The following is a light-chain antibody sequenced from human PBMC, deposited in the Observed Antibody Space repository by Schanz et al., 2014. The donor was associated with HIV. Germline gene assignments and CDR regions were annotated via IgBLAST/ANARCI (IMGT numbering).Light chain of an antibody. CDR1: SSDVGGYNY. CDR2: DVD. V-gene: IGLV2-14*03. J-gene: IGLJ2*01. CDR3: SSYAGSYNLGVL. Sequence: QSVLTQPASVSGSPGQSITISCTGTSSDVGGYNYVSWYQQHPGKAPKLIIYDVDNRPSGVSSRFSASKSGNTASLTVSGLQPEDEADYYCSSYAGSYNLGVLFGGGTKLTVL.